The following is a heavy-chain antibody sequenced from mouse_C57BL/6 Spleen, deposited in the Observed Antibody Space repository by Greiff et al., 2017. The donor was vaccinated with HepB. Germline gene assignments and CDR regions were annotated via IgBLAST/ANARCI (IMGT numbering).Heavy chain of an antibody. CDR2: ISDGGSYT. Sequence: EVQLQESGGGLVKPGGSLKLSCAASGFTFSSYAMSWVRQTPEKRLEWVATISDGGSYTYYPDNVKGRFTISRDNAKNNLYLQMSHLKSEDTAMYYGARDGDYYGSSWAYWGRGTLVTVSA. D-gene: IGHD1-1*01. J-gene: IGHJ3*01. CDR1: GFTFSSYA. CDR3: ARDGDYYGSSWAY. V-gene: IGHV5-4*01.